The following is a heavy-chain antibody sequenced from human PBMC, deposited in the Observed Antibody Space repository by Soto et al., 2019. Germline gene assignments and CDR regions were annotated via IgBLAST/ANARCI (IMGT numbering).Heavy chain of an antibody. CDR1: GGSFSGYY. CDR3: ARGRGYGGGY. CDR2: INHSGST. D-gene: IGHD5-12*01. J-gene: IGHJ4*02. Sequence: QVQLQQWGAGLLKPSETLSLTCAVYGGSFSGYYWSWIRQPPGKGLEWIGEINHSGSTHYNPSLKGRVTISVDTSKNQFSLKLSSVTAADTAVYYCARGRGYGGGYWGQGTLVTVSS. V-gene: IGHV4-34*01.